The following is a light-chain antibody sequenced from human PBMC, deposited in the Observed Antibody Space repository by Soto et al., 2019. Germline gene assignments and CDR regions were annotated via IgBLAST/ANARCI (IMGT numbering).Light chain of an antibody. Sequence: QSVLTQPASVSGSPGQSITIACSGTSSDIGAYDHVALFQQFPGKTPKLVIYSVSNRPSGVSYRFSGSKSGNTASLTISGLQADDEADYYCISYTVSRSYVFGPWTKGTVL. CDR2: SVS. CDR1: SSDIGAYDH. V-gene: IGLV2-14*01. CDR3: ISYTVSRSYV. J-gene: IGLJ1*01.